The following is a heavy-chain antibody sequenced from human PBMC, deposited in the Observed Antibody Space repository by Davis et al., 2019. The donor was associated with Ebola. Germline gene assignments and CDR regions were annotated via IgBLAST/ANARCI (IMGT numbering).Heavy chain of an antibody. CDR1: GFTFSGSA. V-gene: IGHV3-73*01. J-gene: IGHJ6*03. Sequence: GGSLRLSCAASGFTFSGSAMHWVRQASGKGLEWVGRIRSKANSYATAYAASVKGRFTISRDDSKNTAYLQMNSLKTEDTAVYYCETSSIAARYYYYMDVWGKGTTVTVSS. CDR2: IRSKANSYAT. D-gene: IGHD6-6*01. CDR3: ETSSIAARYYYYMDV.